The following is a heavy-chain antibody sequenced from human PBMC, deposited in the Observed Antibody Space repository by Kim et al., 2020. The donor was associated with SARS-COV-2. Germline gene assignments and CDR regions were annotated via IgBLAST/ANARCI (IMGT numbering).Heavy chain of an antibody. CDR3: ANEGARQTYWFDP. CDR2: INPNSGGT. Sequence: ASVKVSCKASGYTFTGYYMHWVRQAPGQGLEWMGRINPNSGGTNYAQKFQGRVTMTRDTSISTAYMELSRLRSDDTAVYYCANEGARQTYWFDPWGQGTLVTVSS. J-gene: IGHJ5*02. V-gene: IGHV1-2*06. D-gene: IGHD6-6*01. CDR1: GYTFTGYY.